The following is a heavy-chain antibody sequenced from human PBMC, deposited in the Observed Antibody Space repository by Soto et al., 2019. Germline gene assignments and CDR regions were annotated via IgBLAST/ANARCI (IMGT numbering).Heavy chain of an antibody. D-gene: IGHD3-3*01. CDR3: AKWSYLDY. CDR1: GFTFDDYA. V-gene: IGHV3-9*01. Sequence: SLRLSCAASGFTFDDYAMHWVRQAPGKGLEWVSGISWNSGSIGYADSVKGRFTISRDTSRNTLYLQMNSLRADDTAIYYCAKWSYLDYWGQGTRVTVSS. J-gene: IGHJ4*02. CDR2: ISWNSGSI.